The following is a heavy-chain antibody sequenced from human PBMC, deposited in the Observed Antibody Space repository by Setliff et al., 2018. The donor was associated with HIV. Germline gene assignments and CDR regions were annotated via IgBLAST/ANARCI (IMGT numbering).Heavy chain of an antibody. J-gene: IGHJ4*02. CDR1: GGSISSGSYY. Sequence: KPSETLSLTCTVSGGSISSGSYYWSWIRQPAGKGLEWIGHIHTSGSTKYNPSLKSRVTMSVDTSKNQFSLNLTSVSAADTAVYYCARDHKYYYDSSGLDYWGQGTLVTV. D-gene: IGHD3-22*01. V-gene: IGHV4-61*09. CDR3: ARDHKYYYDSSGLDY. CDR2: IHTSGST.